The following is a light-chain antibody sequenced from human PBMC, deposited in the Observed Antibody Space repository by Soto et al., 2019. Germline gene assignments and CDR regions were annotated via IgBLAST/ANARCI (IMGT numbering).Light chain of an antibody. V-gene: IGKV3-20*01. CDR1: QSVDRRF. CDR3: QQYDSSVT. J-gene: IGKJ1*01. Sequence: EIVLTQSTGSLSLSPGERATLSCRASQSVDRRFFAWYQQRPGQAPRLLIYGASRRATGIPDRFTGSGSGTDFTLIISGLEPEDFALYYCQQYDSSVTFGLGTKVEIK. CDR2: GAS.